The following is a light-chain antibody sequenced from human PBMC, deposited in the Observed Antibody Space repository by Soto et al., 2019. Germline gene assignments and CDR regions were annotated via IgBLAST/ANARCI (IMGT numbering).Light chain of an antibody. CDR2: EVI. CDR1: SGEVGGYGTYGY. J-gene: IGLJ2*01. Sequence: QSVLTQPAAVSGSPGQSITISCTGTSGEVGGYGTYGYVAWYQQYPGKAPQLIIFEVINRPSGVSHRFSGSKSGNTASLNISGLQAEDEADYYCQSYDSSVSAVVFGGGTKLTVL. V-gene: IGLV2-14*01. CDR3: QSYDSSVSAVV.